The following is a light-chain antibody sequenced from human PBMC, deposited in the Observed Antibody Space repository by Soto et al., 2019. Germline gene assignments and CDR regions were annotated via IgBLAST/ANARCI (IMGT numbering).Light chain of an antibody. CDR3: QQQVT. CDR2: DAS. CDR1: QSVSSY. V-gene: IGKV3-11*01. Sequence: EIVLTQSPATLSLSPGERATLSCRASQSVSSYLAWYQQKPGQAPRLLIYDASNRATGIPARFSGSGSGTDFTLTISSLEPEDFAVYSCQQQVTFGGGTKVEIK. J-gene: IGKJ4*01.